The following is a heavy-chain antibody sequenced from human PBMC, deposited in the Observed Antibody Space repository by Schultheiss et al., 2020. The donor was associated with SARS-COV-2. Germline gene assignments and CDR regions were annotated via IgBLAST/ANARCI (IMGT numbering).Heavy chain of an antibody. J-gene: IGHJ4*02. D-gene: IGHD5-24*01. V-gene: IGHV3-11*01. CDR3: ARARSVDATILAY. CDR1: GITLSDYY. Sequence: GGSLRLSCAASGITLSDYYMSWVRQAPGKGLEWISYISSSGDRIYYADSVKGRFTISRDNAKNSLYLQMNSLRAEDTAVYYCARARSVDATILAYWGQGTLVTVSS. CDR2: ISSSGDRI.